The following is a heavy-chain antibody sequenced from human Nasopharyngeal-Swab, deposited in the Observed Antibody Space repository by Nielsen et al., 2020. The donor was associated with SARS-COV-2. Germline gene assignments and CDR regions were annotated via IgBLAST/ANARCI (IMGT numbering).Heavy chain of an antibody. J-gene: IGHJ4*02. D-gene: IGHD6-13*01. V-gene: IGHV3-48*02. Sequence: GESLKISCAASGFTFSSYSMNLVRQAPGKGLEWVSYISSSGRTIYYEDSVKGRFTISRDNAKNSLFLQMNSLRDEDTAVYYCAKDRYSWVAAAAPGVYFDYWGQGTLVTVSS. CDR2: ISSSGRTI. CDR1: GFTFSSYS. CDR3: AKDRYSWVAAAAPGVYFDY.